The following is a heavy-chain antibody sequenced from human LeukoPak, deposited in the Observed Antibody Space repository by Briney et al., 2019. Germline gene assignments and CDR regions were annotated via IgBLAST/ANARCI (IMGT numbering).Heavy chain of an antibody. CDR1: GGSVSSGSYY. CDR2: IYYSGST. V-gene: IGHV4-61*01. J-gene: IGHJ6*03. D-gene: IGHD1-26*01. Sequence: PSETLSLTCTVSGGSVSSGSYYWSWIRQPPGKGLGWIGYIYYSGSTKYNPSLKSRVTISIDTSKNQFSLKLSSVTAADTAMYYCAGVVGGSYSMDVWGQGTTVTVSS. CDR3: AGVVGGSYSMDV.